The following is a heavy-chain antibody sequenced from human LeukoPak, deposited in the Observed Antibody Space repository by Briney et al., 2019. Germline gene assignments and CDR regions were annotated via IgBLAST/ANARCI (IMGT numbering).Heavy chain of an antibody. V-gene: IGHV3-23*01. CDR1: GFTFSSYA. CDR3: ARNIVVNLGAFDI. CDR2: ISGSGGST. Sequence: GGSLRLSCAASGFTFSSYAMSWVRQAPGKGLEWVSAISGSGGSTYYADSVKGRFTISRDNSKNTLYLQMNSLRAEDTAVYYCARNIVVNLGAFDIWGQGTMVTVSS. J-gene: IGHJ3*02. D-gene: IGHD2-15*01.